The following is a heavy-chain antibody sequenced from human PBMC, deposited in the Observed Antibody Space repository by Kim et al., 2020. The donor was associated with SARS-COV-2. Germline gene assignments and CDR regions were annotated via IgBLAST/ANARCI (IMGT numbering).Heavy chain of an antibody. Sequence: GGSLRLSCAASGFTFSSYAMSWVRQAPGKGLEWVSAISGSGGSTYYADSVKGRFTISRDNSKNTLYLQMNSLRAEDTAVYYCAYFRSIAVAGTDYWGQGTLVTVSS. CDR2: ISGSGGST. D-gene: IGHD6-19*01. J-gene: IGHJ4*02. V-gene: IGHV3-23*01. CDR3: AYFRSIAVAGTDY. CDR1: GFTFSSYA.